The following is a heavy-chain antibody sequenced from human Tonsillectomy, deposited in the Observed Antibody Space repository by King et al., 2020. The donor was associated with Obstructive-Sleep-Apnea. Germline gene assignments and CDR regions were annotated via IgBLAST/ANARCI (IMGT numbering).Heavy chain of an antibody. CDR1: GYTLTELS. D-gene: IGHD3-10*01. J-gene: IGHJ5*02. CDR3: ATGSITMVRGVIQGWGDWFDP. CDR2: FDPEDGET. Sequence: QLVQSGAEVKKRGASVKVSCKVSGYTLTELSMHWVRQAPGKGLEWMGGFDPEDGETIYAQKFQGRVTMTEDTSTDTAYMELSSLRSEDTAVYYCATGSITMVRGVIQGWGDWFDPWGQGTLVTVSS. V-gene: IGHV1-24*01.